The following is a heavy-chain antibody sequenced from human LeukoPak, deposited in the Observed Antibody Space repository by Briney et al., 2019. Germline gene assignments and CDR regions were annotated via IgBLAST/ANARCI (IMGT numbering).Heavy chain of an antibody. CDR1: GGSFSGYY. J-gene: IGHJ4*02. V-gene: IGHV4-34*01. CDR2: INHSGST. D-gene: IGHD1-26*01. Sequence: SETLSLTCAVYGGSFSGYYRSWIRQPPGKGLEWIGEINHSGSTNYNPSLKSRVTISVDTPKNQFSLKLSSVTAADTAVYYCARVALLDSGSYSVYFDYWGQGTLVTVSS. CDR3: ARVALLDSGSYSVYFDY.